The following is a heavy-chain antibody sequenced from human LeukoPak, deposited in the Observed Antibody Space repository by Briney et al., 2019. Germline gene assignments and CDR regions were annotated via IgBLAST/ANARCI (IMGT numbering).Heavy chain of an antibody. Sequence: PGGTLRLSCAASGFTFSGYSMAWIRQAPGKGLEWVTSIQHDASNKYYADPEKGGFTISRDDPNNSLFLQMHSLRSEDTAVYYCARIGAGFSYGGGFDPWGQGALGTVSP. CDR2: IQHDASNK. CDR3: ARIGAGFSYGGGFDP. D-gene: IGHD5-18*01. J-gene: IGHJ5*02. V-gene: IGHV3-30*02. CDR1: GFTFSGYS.